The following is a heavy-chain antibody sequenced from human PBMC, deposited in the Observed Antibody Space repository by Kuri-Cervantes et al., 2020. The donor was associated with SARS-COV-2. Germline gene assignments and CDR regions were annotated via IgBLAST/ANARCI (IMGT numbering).Heavy chain of an antibody. J-gene: IGHJ6*02. V-gene: IGHV1-2*04. D-gene: IGHD3-3*01. CDR2: IDPNSGGT. CDR1: GYTFTGYY. CDR3: ARDYDFWSGNHYYYYGMDV. Sequence: ASVKVSCKASGYTFTGYYMHWVRQAPGQGLEWMGWIDPNSGGTNYAQKFQGWVTMTRDTSISTAYMELSRLRSDDTAVYYCARDYDFWSGNHYYYYGMDVWGQGTTVTVSS.